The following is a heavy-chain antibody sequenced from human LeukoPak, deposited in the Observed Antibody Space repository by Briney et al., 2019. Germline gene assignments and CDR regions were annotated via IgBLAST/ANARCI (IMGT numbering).Heavy chain of an antibody. Sequence: PGGSLRLSCAASGFTFSSYGMHWVRQAPGKGLEWVAFIRYDGSNKYYADSVKGRFTISRDNSKNTLYLQMNSLRAEDTAVYYCAEDTLDQLLKWQLVDYWGQGTLVTVSS. CDR3: AEDTLDQLLKWQLVDY. V-gene: IGHV3-30*02. D-gene: IGHD2-2*01. CDR2: IRYDGSNK. J-gene: IGHJ4*02. CDR1: GFTFSSYG.